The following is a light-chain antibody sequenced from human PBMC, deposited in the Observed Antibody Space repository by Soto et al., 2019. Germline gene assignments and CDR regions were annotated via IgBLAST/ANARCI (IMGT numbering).Light chain of an antibody. CDR1: QSINTW. J-gene: IGKJ3*01. Sequence: DIQMTQSPSTLSASVGDRVTITCRASQSINTWLAWYQQKPGKAPKLLIYRASTLASGVPSRFSGSGSGTEFTLTISSLQPDDFSTYYCQHYNTYSGTFGPGTKVDI. CDR3: QHYNTYSGT. CDR2: RAS. V-gene: IGKV1-5*03.